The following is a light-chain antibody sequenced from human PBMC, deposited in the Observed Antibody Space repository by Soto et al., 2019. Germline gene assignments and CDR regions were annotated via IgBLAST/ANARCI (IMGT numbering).Light chain of an antibody. CDR2: GAS. J-gene: IGKJ1*01. CDR1: QSVSSSY. V-gene: IGKV3-20*01. CDR3: QQYGSSSGT. Sequence: EIVLTQSPGTLSLSPGERATLSCRASQSVSSSYLAWYQQKPGQAPRLLIYGASSRATGIPDRFSGSGSETDFTLTISRREPEDFAVYYCQQYGSSSGTFGQGTKGEIK.